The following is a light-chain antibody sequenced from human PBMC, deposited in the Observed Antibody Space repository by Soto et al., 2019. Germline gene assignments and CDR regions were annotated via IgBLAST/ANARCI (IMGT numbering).Light chain of an antibody. CDR1: SSDVGGYNY. CDR2: DVS. CDR3: CSYAGSYTFHV. Sequence: QSALTQPRSGSGSPGQSVTISCTGTSSDVGGYNYVSWYQQHPGKAPKLMIYDVSKRPSGVPDRFSGSKSGNTASLTISGLQAEDEADYYCCSYAGSYTFHVFGTGTKVTVL. V-gene: IGLV2-11*01. J-gene: IGLJ1*01.